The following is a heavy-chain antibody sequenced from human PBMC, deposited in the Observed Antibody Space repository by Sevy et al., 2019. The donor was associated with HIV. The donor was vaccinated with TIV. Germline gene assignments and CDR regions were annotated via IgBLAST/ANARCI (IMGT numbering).Heavy chain of an antibody. CDR2: IKQDAGEK. V-gene: IGHV3-7*01. Sequence: GGSLRLSCAASGFTFSKYWMGWVRQAPGKGLEWVANIKQDAGEKYYVDSVKGRVTISRDNAKNSLYLQMNSLRAEDTAVYFCARDDGNYYFHYWGQGTLVTVSS. CDR3: ARDDGNYYFHY. J-gene: IGHJ4*02. CDR1: GFTFSKYW. D-gene: IGHD1-7*01.